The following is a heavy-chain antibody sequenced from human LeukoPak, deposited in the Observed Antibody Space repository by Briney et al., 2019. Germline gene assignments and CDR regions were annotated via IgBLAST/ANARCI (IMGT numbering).Heavy chain of an antibody. Sequence: PSETLSLTCAVYGGSFSGYYWSWIRQPPGKGLEWIGYIYYTGTTSYNPSLRSRVTISVDMSKNHFSLKVRSVTPDDTAMYYCAREGRVPLWGQGTLVTVSS. CDR3: AREGRVPL. V-gene: IGHV4-34*11. D-gene: IGHD2-15*01. J-gene: IGHJ4*02. CDR2: IYYTGTT. CDR1: GGSFSGYY.